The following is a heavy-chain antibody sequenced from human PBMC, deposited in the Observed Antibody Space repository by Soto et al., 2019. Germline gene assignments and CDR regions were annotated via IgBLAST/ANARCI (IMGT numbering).Heavy chain of an antibody. CDR2: ISGSGGST. CDR3: AKDLGGYSYGYY. V-gene: IGHV3-23*01. Sequence: RLSCAASGFTFSSYAMSWVRQAPGKGLEWVSAISGSGGSTYYADSVKGRFTISRDNSKNTLYLQMNSLRAEDTAVYYCAKDLGGYSYGYYWGQGTLVTVSS. CDR1: GFTFSSYA. D-gene: IGHD5-18*01. J-gene: IGHJ4*02.